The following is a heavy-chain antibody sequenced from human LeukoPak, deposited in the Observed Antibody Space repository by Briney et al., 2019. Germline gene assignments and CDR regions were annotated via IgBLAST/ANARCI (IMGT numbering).Heavy chain of an antibody. CDR2: ISSSRSYI. Sequence: GGSLRLSCAASGFTLSNYSMNGLPQAPGKGLEWVSSISSSRSYIYYADSVKGRFTISRDNAKNSLYLQMNSLRAEDTAVYYCARAPYVYSGHHDYGGQGTLVTVSS. D-gene: IGHD3-16*01. CDR1: GFTLSNYS. V-gene: IGHV3-21*01. J-gene: IGHJ4*02. CDR3: ARAPYVYSGHHDY.